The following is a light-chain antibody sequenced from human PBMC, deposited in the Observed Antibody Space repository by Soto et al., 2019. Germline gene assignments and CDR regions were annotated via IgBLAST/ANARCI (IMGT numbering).Light chain of an antibody. CDR2: GAS. J-gene: IGKJ1*01. Sequence: ESVLTQSPGTLSLSPGERATLSCRASQSVSSNYLAWYQQKPGQAPRLLIYGASTSATGIPDRFSGSGSGTDFALTISRLEPEDSAVYYCQQYGSSPTWTFGQGTKV. CDR3: QQYGSSPTWT. V-gene: IGKV3-20*01. CDR1: QSVSSNY.